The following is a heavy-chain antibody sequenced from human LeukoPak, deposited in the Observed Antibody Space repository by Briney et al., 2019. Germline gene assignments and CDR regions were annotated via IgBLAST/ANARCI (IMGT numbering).Heavy chain of an antibody. Sequence: SETLSLTCAVSGGSIRNSSFYWGWIRQPPGKGLEWIASIYKSGTTYYNPSLKSRITMFVDTSKNQVSLKLRSVTAADTAVYYCARPGSSGWYTGNWFDPWGQGTLVTVSS. CDR2: IYKSGTT. J-gene: IGHJ5*02. D-gene: IGHD6-19*01. CDR1: GGSIRNSSFY. CDR3: ARPGSSGWYTGNWFDP. V-gene: IGHV4-39*01.